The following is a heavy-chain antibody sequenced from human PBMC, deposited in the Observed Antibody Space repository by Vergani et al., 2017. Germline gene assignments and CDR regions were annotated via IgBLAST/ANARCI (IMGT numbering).Heavy chain of an antibody. V-gene: IGHV3-30*18. CDR2: ISNDGSKK. CDR3: AKADSVTSGSLQYNFYMDV. D-gene: IGHD3-10*01. Sequence: QVQLAESGGGRVQPGRSLRLSCAASGFSFSSHAIHWVRQAPGKGLEWVAVISNDGSKKYYADSVKCRFTISRDNSKNTLDLQMNSLRTQDTAVYYCAKADSVTSGSLQYNFYMDVWGKGTTVTVS. J-gene: IGHJ6*03. CDR1: GFSFSSHA.